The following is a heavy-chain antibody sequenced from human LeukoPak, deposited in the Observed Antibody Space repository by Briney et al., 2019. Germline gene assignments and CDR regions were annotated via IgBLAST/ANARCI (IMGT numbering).Heavy chain of an antibody. J-gene: IGHJ4*02. Sequence: ASVKVSCKASGYTFTGYYMHWVRQAPGQGLEWMGGIIPIFGTANYAQKFQGRVTITTDESTSTAYMELSSLRSEDTAVYYCASNSDMVATIFNYWGQGTLVTVSS. D-gene: IGHD5-12*01. CDR2: IIPIFGTA. V-gene: IGHV1-69*05. CDR3: ASNSDMVATIFNY. CDR1: GYTFTGYY.